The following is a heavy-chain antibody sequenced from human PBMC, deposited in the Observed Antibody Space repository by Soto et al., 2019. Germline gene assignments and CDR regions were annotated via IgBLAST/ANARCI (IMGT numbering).Heavy chain of an antibody. V-gene: IGHV4-31*03. CDR2: IFYSRTT. D-gene: IGHD3-16*01. CDR3: ARESPGQPAYYFHF. Sequence: ASETLSLTCTVSGGSINSGGYYWTGIRQQPGKGLEWIGYIFYSRTTSYNPSLKSRVTISGDTSKNQFSLTLRSVTAADSAVYYCARESPGQPAYYFHFCCPGTPLTVSS. J-gene: IGHJ4*02. CDR1: GGSINSGGYY.